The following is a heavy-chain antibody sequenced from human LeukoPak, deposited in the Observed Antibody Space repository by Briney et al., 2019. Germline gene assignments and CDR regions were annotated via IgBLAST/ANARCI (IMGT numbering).Heavy chain of an antibody. CDR3: ARGVKGFGELFPHDY. V-gene: IGHV4-34*01. Sequence: PSETLSLTCAVYGGSFSGYYWSWIRQPPGKGLEWIGEINHSGSTNYNPSLKSRVTISVDTSKNQFSLKLSPVTAADTAVYYCARGVKGFGELFPHDYWGQGTLVTVSS. J-gene: IGHJ4*02. D-gene: IGHD3-10*01. CDR2: INHSGST. CDR1: GGSFSGYY.